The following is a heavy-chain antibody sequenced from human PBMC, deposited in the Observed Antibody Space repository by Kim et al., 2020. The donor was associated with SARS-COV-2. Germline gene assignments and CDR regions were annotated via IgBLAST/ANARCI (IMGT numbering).Heavy chain of an antibody. V-gene: IGHV4-34*01. D-gene: IGHD2-2*01. CDR3: ARGPVYCSSSCYWVY. J-gene: IGHJ4*02. Sequence: PPLKSRVTISVDTSKNQFSLKLSSVTAADTAVYYCARGPVYCSSSCYWVYWGQGTLVTVSS.